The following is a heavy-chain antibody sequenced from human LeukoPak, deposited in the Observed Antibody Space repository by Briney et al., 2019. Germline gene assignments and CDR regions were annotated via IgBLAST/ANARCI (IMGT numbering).Heavy chain of an antibody. CDR2: INSDGSST. CDR3: AKSHYYGSGSIDY. J-gene: IGHJ4*02. CDR1: GFTFSSYW. Sequence: PGGSLRLSCAASGFTFSSYWMHWVRQAPGKGLVWVSRINSDGSSTNYADSVKGRFTISRDNSKNALYLQVNSLRADDAALYYCAKSHYYGSGSIDYWGQGTLVTVSS. D-gene: IGHD3-10*01. V-gene: IGHV3-74*01.